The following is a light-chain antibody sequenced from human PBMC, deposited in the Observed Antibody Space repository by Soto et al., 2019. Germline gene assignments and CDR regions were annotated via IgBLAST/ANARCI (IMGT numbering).Light chain of an antibody. J-gene: IGKJ5*01. CDR1: QSVLYSSNNKNY. CDR2: WAS. CDR3: QQYYSTPPLT. V-gene: IGKV4-1*01. Sequence: DIVMTQSPDSLAVSLGERATINCKSSQSVLYSSNNKNYLAWYQQKPGQPPKLLIYWASTRESGVPDRFSGDGSGTDFTLTISSLQAEDVSVYYCQQYYSTPPLTFGQGTRLAIK.